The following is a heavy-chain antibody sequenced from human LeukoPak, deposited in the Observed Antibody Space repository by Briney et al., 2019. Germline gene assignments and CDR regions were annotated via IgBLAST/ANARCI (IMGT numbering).Heavy chain of an antibody. CDR3: ARGRLIVVVPAATINWLDP. CDR1: GGSFSGYY. V-gene: IGHV4-34*01. D-gene: IGHD2-2*01. CDR2: INHSGST. J-gene: IGHJ5*02. Sequence: PSETLSLTCAVYGGSFSGYYWSWIRQPPGKGLEWIGEINHSGSTNYNPSLKSRVTISVDTSKNKFSLKLSSVTAADTAVYYCARGRLIVVVPAATINWLDPWGQGTLVTVSS.